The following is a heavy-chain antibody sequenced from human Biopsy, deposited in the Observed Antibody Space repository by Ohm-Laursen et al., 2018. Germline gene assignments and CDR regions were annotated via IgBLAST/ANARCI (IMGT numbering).Heavy chain of an antibody. Sequence: GTLSLTCSVSGGSIISYYWTWIRQPPGKGLEWIGHVYNGGITNYNPSLKSRVTISKGTSKNQFSLQVNSVTAADTAVYYCARTPRDSFWSGSYKRGLRFDPWGQGTLVIVSS. CDR3: ARTPRDSFWSGSYKRGLRFDP. D-gene: IGHD3-3*01. CDR1: GGSIISYY. V-gene: IGHV4-59*01. CDR2: VYNGGIT. J-gene: IGHJ5*02.